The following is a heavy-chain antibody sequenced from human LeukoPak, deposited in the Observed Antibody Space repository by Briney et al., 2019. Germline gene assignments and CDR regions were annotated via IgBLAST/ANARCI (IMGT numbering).Heavy chain of an antibody. D-gene: IGHD6-19*01. CDR2: INPSGGST. V-gene: IGHV1-46*01. CDR1: GYTFTSYY. J-gene: IGHJ4*02. Sequence: GASVKVSCKASGYTFTSYYMHWVRQAPGQGLEWMGMINPSGGSTTYTQNFQGRVTMTRDTSTTTVYMELSSLRSDDTAVYYCAREIAVAHFDYWGQGTLVTVSS. CDR3: AREIAVAHFDY.